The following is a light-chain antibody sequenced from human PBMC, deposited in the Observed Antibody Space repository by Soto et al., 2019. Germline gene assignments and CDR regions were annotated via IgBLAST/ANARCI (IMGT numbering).Light chain of an antibody. CDR1: SSDVGGYNY. Sequence: QSALTQPRSVSGSPGQSVTISCTGTSSDVGGYNYVSWYQQHPGKAPKLMIYTVSNRPLGVPDRFSASKSGNTASLTISGLQTEDEADYYCCSYAGSFTWVFGGGTKVTVL. CDR3: CSYAGSFTWV. CDR2: TVS. V-gene: IGLV2-11*01. J-gene: IGLJ3*02.